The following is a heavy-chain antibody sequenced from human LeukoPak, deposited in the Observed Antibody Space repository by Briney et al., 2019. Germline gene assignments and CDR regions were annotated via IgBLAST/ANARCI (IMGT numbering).Heavy chain of an antibody. CDR1: GYTFNNYYW. CDR2: VKGDGSAT. J-gene: IGHJ4*02. CDR3: ARSRGDF. Sequence: GESLKISCKGSGYTFNNYYWMNWVRQAPGRGLEWLASVKGDGSATSYVDSVKGRFTISRDNAKNSLYLQMNSLRADDTALYYCARSRGDFWGQGTLVTVSS. V-gene: IGHV3-7*01.